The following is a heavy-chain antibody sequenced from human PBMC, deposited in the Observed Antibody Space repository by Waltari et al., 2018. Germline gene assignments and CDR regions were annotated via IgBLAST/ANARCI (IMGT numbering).Heavy chain of an antibody. CDR1: GFPFGDHY. CDR3: ARAYTGSPISRVFALDV. D-gene: IGHD1-26*01. CDR2: ARDRPNSYTT. V-gene: IGHV3-72*01. Sequence: QLVESGGGLVQPGGSLRLSCVGHGFPFGDHYFDWVRQAPGKGLEWVGRARDRPNSYTTEYAASVKNRFTISRDDSKNSLFLQMNNLKSEDTAMYYCARAYTGSPISRVFALDVWGQGTMVTVSS. J-gene: IGHJ3*01.